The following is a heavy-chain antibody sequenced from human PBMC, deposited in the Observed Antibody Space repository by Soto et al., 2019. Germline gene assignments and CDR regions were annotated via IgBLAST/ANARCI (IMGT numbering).Heavy chain of an antibody. CDR3: ERDRCELPGTLNTWFEP. J-gene: IGHJ5*02. Sequence: QVQLVQSGAEVKKPGSSVKVSCKASGGTFSSYAISWVRQAPGQGLEWMGGIIPIFGTANYAQKFQGRVTITADESTSKAYMELGSLRSEDTAVYYCERDRCELPGTLNTWFEPWGQGTLVSVSS. CDR2: IIPIFGTA. V-gene: IGHV1-69*01. D-gene: IGHD1-26*01. CDR1: GGTFSSYA.